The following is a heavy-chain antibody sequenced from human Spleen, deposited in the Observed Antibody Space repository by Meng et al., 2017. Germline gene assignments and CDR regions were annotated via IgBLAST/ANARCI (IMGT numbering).Heavy chain of an antibody. D-gene: IGHD6-19*01. V-gene: IGHV4/OR15-8*02. Sequence: QVLVQESGQGRVTPSGILSLTCVVSGGSISSIDWWSWVRQPPGKGLEWIGEIYHGGDTNYNPSLKSRVTIAIDKSKNQFSLKLSSVTAADTAVYYCASWIYSCGWQWGQGALVTVFS. CDR3: ASWIYSCGWQ. J-gene: IGHJ4*02. CDR1: GGSISSIDW. CDR2: IYHGGDT.